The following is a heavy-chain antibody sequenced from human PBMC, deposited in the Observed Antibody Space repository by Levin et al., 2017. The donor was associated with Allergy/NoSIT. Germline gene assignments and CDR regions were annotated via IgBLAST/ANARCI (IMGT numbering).Heavy chain of an antibody. J-gene: IGHJ4*02. CDR1: GFSVSNAW. Sequence: PAASVKVSCAASGFSVSNAWMSWVRQASGKGLEWVGRIKSKSDGGTTDYAAPVKGRITISRDDSNNILYLQMNSLKPEDSAMYYCNREGGDTRSTPNHWGQGALVTVSS. D-gene: IGHD2-2*01. CDR3: NREGGDTRSTPNH. CDR2: IKSKSDGGTT. V-gene: IGHV3-15*01.